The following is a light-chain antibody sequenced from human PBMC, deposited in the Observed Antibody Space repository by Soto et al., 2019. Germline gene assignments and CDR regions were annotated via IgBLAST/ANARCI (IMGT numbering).Light chain of an antibody. V-gene: IGLV7-46*01. CDR3: LLSYSGARV. CDR2: NTS. J-gene: IGLJ3*02. CDR1: TGAVTSGHY. Sequence: QAVVTQEPSLTVSPGGTVTLTCGSSTGAVTSGHYPYWFQQKPGQAPRTLVYNTSDKHSWAPARFSGSLLGGKAALTISGAQPEDEAEYYCLLSYSGARVFGGGTKLTVL.